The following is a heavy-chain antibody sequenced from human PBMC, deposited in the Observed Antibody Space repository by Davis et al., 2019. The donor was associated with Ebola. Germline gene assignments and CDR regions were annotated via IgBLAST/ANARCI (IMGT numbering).Heavy chain of an antibody. CDR2: ISSYAGGSK. CDR1: GFTFSTYT. J-gene: IGHJ6*02. Sequence: GGSLRLSCAGSGFTFSTYTMHWVRQAPGKGLEWVAVISSYAGGSKYYSDSVKGRFTISRDNAKNSLYLQMNSLRAEDTAVYYCARDYLPPYNWNYVGNKKWGGDYYYYGMDVWGQGTTVTVSS. CDR3: ARDYLPPYNWNYVGNKKWGGDYYYYGMDV. V-gene: IGHV3-30-3*01. D-gene: IGHD1-7*01.